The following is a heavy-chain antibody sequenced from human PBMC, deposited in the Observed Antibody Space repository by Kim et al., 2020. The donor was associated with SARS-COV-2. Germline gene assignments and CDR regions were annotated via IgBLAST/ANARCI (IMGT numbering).Heavy chain of an antibody. V-gene: IGHV1-3*01. Sequence: ASVKVSCKASGYTFTSYAMHWVRQAPGQRLEWMGWINAGNGNTKYSQKFQGRVTITRDTSASTAYMELSSLRSEDTAVYYCARDSTDYYGSGSWDYWGQGTLVTVSS. CDR2: INAGNGNT. J-gene: IGHJ4*02. CDR1: GYTFTSYA. D-gene: IGHD3-10*01. CDR3: ARDSTDYYGSGSWDY.